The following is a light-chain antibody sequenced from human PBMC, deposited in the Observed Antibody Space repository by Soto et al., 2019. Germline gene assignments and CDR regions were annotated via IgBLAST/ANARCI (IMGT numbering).Light chain of an antibody. CDR2: DVR. J-gene: IGLJ1*01. CDR3: SSYTTSSTVV. V-gene: IGLV2-14*01. Sequence: QAVVTQPASVSGSPGQSITSSCTGTSSDVGAYNFVSWYHQHPGKVPKLMIFDVRHRPSGVSTRFSGSKSGNTASLTISGLQAEDEADYFCSSYTTSSTVVFGTGTKLTVL. CDR1: SSDVGAYNF.